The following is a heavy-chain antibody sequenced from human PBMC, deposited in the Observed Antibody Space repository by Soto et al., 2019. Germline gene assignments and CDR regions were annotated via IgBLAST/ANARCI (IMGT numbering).Heavy chain of an antibody. V-gene: IGHV1-3*01. J-gene: IGHJ6*02. CDR3: AREGAAGYCSSTSCSHYYYGMDV. CDR1: GYTFTSYA. D-gene: IGHD2-2*01. CDR2: INAGNGNT. Sequence: ASVKVSCKASGYTFTSYAMHWVRQAPGQRLEWMGWINAGNGNTKYSQKFQGRVTITRDTSASTAYMELSSLRSEDTAVYYCAREGAAGYCSSTSCSHYYYGMDVWGQGTTVTVSS.